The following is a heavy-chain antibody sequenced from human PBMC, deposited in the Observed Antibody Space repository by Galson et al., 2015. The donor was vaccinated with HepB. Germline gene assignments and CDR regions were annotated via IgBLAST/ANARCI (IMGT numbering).Heavy chain of an antibody. CDR2: ISGSGGST. J-gene: IGHJ4*02. V-gene: IGHV3-23*01. D-gene: IGHD3-10*01. Sequence: SLRLSCAVSGFTFSSYAMSWVRQAPGKGLEWVSAISGSGGSTYYADSVKGRFTISRDNSKNTLYLQMNSLRAEDTAVYYCAKEVGVWFGELPSYYFDYWGQGTLVTVSS. CDR1: GFTFSSYA. CDR3: AKEVGVWFGELPSYYFDY.